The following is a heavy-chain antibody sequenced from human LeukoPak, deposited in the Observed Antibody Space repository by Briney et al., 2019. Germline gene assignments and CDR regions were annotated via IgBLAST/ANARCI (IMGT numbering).Heavy chain of an antibody. V-gene: IGHV4-4*02. CDR3: ARKYDSSGHYCHIDF. J-gene: IGHJ4*02. D-gene: IGHD3-22*01. CDR2: IYHSGST. Sequence: SETLSLTCAVSGGSISSGNWWSWVRQPPGKGLEWIGDIYHSGSTYYNPSLKSRVTISVDKSKNQFSLKLSSVTAADTAVYYCARKYDSSGHYCHIDFWGQGTLVTVSS. CDR1: GGSISSGNW.